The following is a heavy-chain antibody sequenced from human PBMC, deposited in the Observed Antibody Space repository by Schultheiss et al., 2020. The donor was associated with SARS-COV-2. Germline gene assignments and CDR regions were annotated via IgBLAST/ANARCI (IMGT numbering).Heavy chain of an antibody. J-gene: IGHJ6*02. CDR2: IIPIFGTA. D-gene: IGHD2-21*01. Sequence: SVKVSCQASRYTFTKYFTQWVRQAPGQGLEWMGGIIPIFGTANYAQKFQGRVTITADESTSTAYMELSSLRSEDTAVYYCARPLREVVIAQTVGGMDVWGQGTTVTVSS. CDR1: RYTFTKYF. CDR3: ARPLREVVIAQTVGGMDV. V-gene: IGHV1-69*13.